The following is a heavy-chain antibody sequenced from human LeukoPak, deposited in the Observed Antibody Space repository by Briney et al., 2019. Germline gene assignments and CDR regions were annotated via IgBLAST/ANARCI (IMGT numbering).Heavy chain of an antibody. Sequence: GRSLRLSCAASGFTFRSYGMHWVRQAPGKGLEWVAVISYDGSNKYYADSVKGRFTISRDNSKNTVYLQMNSLRAEDTAVYYCAREAGYSSSWYPRYYYYYMDVWGKGTTVTVSS. CDR2: ISYDGSNK. J-gene: IGHJ6*03. CDR1: GFTFRSYG. V-gene: IGHV3-30*03. D-gene: IGHD6-13*01. CDR3: AREAGYSSSWYPRYYYYYMDV.